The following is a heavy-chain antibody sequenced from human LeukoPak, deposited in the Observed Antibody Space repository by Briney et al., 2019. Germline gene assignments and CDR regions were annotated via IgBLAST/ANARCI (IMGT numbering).Heavy chain of an antibody. D-gene: IGHD3-10*01. Sequence: SETLSLTCAVYGGSFNDYYWTWIRQPPGKGLEWIGEINHSGSTNYNPSLKSRVTISVDTSKNQFSLKLSSVTATDTAVYYCARWSRYPYGSGRYYYYYMDVWGKGTTVTISS. CDR1: GGSFNDYY. J-gene: IGHJ6*03. CDR2: INHSGST. V-gene: IGHV4-34*01. CDR3: ARWSRYPYGSGRYYYYYMDV.